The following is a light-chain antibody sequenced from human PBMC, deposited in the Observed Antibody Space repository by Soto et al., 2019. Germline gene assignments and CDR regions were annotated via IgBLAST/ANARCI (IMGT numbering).Light chain of an antibody. J-gene: IGKJ1*01. V-gene: IGKV1-5*03. Sequence: DIQMTQSPSTLSGSVGDRVTITCRASQTISSWLAWYQQKPGKAPKLLIYKASTIQSGVPSRFSGSGSGTEFALTVSSLQPYDFATYYCQHYNRYSEAFGQGTKVELK. CDR2: KAS. CDR1: QTISSW. CDR3: QHYNRYSEA.